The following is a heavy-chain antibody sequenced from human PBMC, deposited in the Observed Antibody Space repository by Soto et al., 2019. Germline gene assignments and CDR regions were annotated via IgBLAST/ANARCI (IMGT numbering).Heavy chain of an antibody. V-gene: IGHV4-31*03. J-gene: IGHJ2*01. CDR1: GASISSGGYY. Sequence: QVQLQESGPGLVKPSQTLSLTCTVSGASISSGGYYWGWIRQHPGKGLEWIGFIYYIGTSYYNPSLASRITLSVDTSKNLCSLNLTSVTAEDTAVYSCARVLRDVLSDRYYWYFDLWGRGTLVTVSS. D-gene: IGHD3-16*02. CDR2: IYYIGTS. CDR3: ARVLRDVLSDRYYWYFDL.